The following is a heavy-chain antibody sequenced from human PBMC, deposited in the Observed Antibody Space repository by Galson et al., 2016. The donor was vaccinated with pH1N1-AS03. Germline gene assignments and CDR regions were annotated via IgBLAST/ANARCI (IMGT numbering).Heavy chain of an antibody. CDR2: ISGGGGTT. D-gene: IGHD5-12*01. CDR3: AKLDFSGYDVGGFDT. Sequence: SLRLSCAASGFTFNSFAMGWVRQAPGKGLEWVSIISGGGGTTSYADSVKGRFTISRDNSKNTLYLQTNSLRAEDTAIYYSAKLDFSGYDVGGFDTWGQGTMVTVSS. V-gene: IGHV3-23*01. CDR1: GFTFNSFA. J-gene: IGHJ3*02.